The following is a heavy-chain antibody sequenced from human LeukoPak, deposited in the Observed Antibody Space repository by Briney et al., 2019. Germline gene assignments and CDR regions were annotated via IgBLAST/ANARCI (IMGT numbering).Heavy chain of an antibody. CDR1: GSMFSNYG. Sequence: GGSLRLSCVASGSMFSNYGMHWVRQAPGKGLEWVAVVWATGTKKDYADSVKGRFTISRDNTKNTLYLQMNSLRAEDTAVYYCARKRDGSGTYFNNYFYYYYMDVWGKGTTVTVTS. J-gene: IGHJ6*03. D-gene: IGHD3-10*01. CDR2: VWATGTKK. CDR3: ARKRDGSGTYFNNYFYYYYMDV. V-gene: IGHV3-33*01.